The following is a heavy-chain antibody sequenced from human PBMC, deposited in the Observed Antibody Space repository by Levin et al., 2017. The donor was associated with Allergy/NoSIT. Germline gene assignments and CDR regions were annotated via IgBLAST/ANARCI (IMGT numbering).Heavy chain of an antibody. Sequence: KESGPTLVKPTQTLTLTCTFSGFSLSTSGVGVGWIRQPPGKALEWLALIYWNDDKRYSPSLKSRLTITKDTSKNQVVLTMTNMDPVDTATYYCARYIQYYYDSSGYPVLDYWGQGTLVTGSS. J-gene: IGHJ4*02. V-gene: IGHV2-5*01. D-gene: IGHD3-22*01. CDR2: IYWNDDK. CDR1: GFSLSTSGVG. CDR3: ARYIQYYYDSSGYPVLDY.